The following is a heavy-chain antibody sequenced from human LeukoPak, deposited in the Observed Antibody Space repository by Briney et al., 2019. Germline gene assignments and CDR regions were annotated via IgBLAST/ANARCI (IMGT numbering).Heavy chain of an antibody. CDR2: INHSGST. V-gene: IGHV4-34*01. CDR1: GGSFSGYY. Sequence: PSETLSLTCAVYGGSFSGYYWSWIRQPPGKGLEWIGEINHSGSTNYNPSLKSRVTISVDTSKNQFSLKLSSVTAADTAVYYCAREGNIVVVPAAEPSYYYYMDVWGKGTTVTVSS. J-gene: IGHJ6*03. CDR3: AREGNIVVVPAAEPSYYYYMDV. D-gene: IGHD2-2*01.